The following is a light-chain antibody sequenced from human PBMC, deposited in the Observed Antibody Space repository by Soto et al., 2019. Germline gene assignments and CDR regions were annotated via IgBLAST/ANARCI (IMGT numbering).Light chain of an antibody. Sequence: ETVLTQSPATLSLSPGERATLSCRASQSIRTYLIWYQQKPGQAPRLLIYDASSRATGIPARFSGSGSGTDFTLTINSLEPEDSAVYYCQQRGNRPLTFGGGTKVEI. CDR1: QSIRTY. CDR2: DAS. J-gene: IGKJ4*01. CDR3: QQRGNRPLT. V-gene: IGKV3-11*01.